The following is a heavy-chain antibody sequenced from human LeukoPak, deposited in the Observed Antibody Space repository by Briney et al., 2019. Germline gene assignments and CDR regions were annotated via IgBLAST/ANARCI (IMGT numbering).Heavy chain of an antibody. D-gene: IGHD3-3*01. Sequence: PSETLSLTCTVSGGSISSGGYYWSWIRQHPGKGLEWIGYIYYSGSTYYNPSLKSRVTISVDTSKNQFSLKLSSVTAADTAAYYCARTSLTISSDYWGQGTLVTVSS. V-gene: IGHV4-31*03. J-gene: IGHJ4*02. CDR2: IYYSGST. CDR1: GGSISSGGYY. CDR3: ARTSLTISSDY.